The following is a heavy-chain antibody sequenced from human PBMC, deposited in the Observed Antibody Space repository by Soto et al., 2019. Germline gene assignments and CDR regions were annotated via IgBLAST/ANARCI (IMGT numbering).Heavy chain of an antibody. CDR2: ISDSGATT. CDR3: AKEDTSSGSLDY. D-gene: IGHD6-19*01. CDR1: GFPFGENA. V-gene: IGHV3-23*01. Sequence: CGSLRLSCAASGFPFGENAMSWVRQAPGKGLEWVSGISDSGATTYYADSVRGRFTISRDNSKNTLYLQMKSLRAEDSASYYCAKEDTSSGSLDYWGKGALVTVSS. J-gene: IGHJ4*02.